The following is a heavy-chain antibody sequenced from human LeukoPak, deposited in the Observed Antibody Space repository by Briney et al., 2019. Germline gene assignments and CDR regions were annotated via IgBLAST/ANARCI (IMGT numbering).Heavy chain of an antibody. Sequence: GGSLRLSCAASGFTFSSYSMNWVRQAPGRGLEWVSSISSSSSYIYYADSVKGRFTISRDNAKNSLYLQMNSLRAEDTAVYYCARGRDGYSADYWGQGTLVTVSS. D-gene: IGHD5-24*01. J-gene: IGHJ4*02. V-gene: IGHV3-21*01. CDR2: ISSSSSYI. CDR1: GFTFSSYS. CDR3: ARGRDGYSADY.